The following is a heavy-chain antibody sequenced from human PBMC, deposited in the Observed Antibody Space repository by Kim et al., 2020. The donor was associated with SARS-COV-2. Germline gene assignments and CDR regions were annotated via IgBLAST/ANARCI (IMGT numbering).Heavy chain of an antibody. J-gene: IGHJ5*02. D-gene: IGHD6-25*01. Sequence: SGGRPYDADSGKGRFTISRDNDKNTLYLQKNSLRAEDTAVYYCANARLSWGQGTLVTVSS. V-gene: IGHV3-23*01. CDR3: ANARLS. CDR2: SGGRP.